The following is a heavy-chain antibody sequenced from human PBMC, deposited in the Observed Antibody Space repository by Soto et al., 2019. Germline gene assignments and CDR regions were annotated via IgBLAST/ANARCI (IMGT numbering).Heavy chain of an antibody. CDR3: ARARLDCSSTSCYYLGFDY. CDR1: GGSISSGGYY. D-gene: IGHD2-2*01. CDR2: IYYSGST. J-gene: IGHJ4*02. V-gene: IGHV4-31*03. Sequence: PSETLSLTCTVSGGSISSGGYYWSWIRQHQGKGLEWIGYIYYSGSTYYNPSLKSRVTISVDTSKNQFSLKLSSVTAADTAVYYCARARLDCSSTSCYYLGFDYWGQGTLVTVSS.